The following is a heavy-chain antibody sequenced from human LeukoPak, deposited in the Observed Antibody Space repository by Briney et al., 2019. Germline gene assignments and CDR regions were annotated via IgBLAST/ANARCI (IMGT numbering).Heavy chain of an antibody. CDR3: ARLCGDCHLSYAFDI. J-gene: IGHJ3*02. CDR2: IISIFGTA. CDR1: GGTFSSYA. V-gene: IGHV1-69*05. Sequence: EASVKVSCKASGGTFSSYAISWVRQAPGQGLEWMGGIISIFGTANYAQKFQGGVTITTDESTSTVYMELSSLGSEDTAVYYWARLCGDCHLSYAFDIWGQGTMVTVSS. D-gene: IGHD2-21*02.